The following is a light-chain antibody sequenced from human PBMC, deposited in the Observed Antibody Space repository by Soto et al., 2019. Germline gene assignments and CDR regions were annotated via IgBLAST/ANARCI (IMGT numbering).Light chain of an antibody. J-gene: IGKJ4*01. CDR3: QQYGSSPRLT. Sequence: PGERATLSCRASQSVSSSYLAWYQQKPGQAPRLLIYGASSRATGIPDRFSGSGSGTDFTLTISRLEPEDFAVYYCQQYGSSPRLTFGGGTKVEIK. CDR1: QSVSSSY. V-gene: IGKV3-20*01. CDR2: GAS.